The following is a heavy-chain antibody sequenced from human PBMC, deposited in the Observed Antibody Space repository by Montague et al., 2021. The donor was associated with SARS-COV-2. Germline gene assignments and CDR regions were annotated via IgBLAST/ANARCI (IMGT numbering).Heavy chain of an antibody. D-gene: IGHD3-9*01. V-gene: IGHV2-70*01. CDR1: GFSLSTSGMC. CDR2: IDWDDDK. J-gene: IGHJ4*02. CDR3: ARIRDYDILIGSYSGFDY. Sequence: PALVKPTQTLTLTCTFSGFSLSTSGMCVSWIRQPPGKALEWLALIDWDDDKYYSTSLKTRLTISKDTSKNQAVLTMTNMDPVDTATYYCARIRDYDILIGSYSGFDYWGQGTLVTVSS.